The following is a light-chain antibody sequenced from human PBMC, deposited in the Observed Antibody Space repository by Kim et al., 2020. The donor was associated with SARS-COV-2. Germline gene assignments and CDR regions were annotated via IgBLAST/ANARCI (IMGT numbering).Light chain of an antibody. Sequence: DIQMTQSPSSLSVSVGDRVTITCQASHDISNCLNWYQQRPGTAPKLLIYDASNLERGAPSRFSGSGSGTDFTFTISSLQPEDIATYYCQQYDNFPLSFGGGTKLEI. CDR3: QQYDNFPLS. CDR1: HDISNC. J-gene: IGKJ4*01. V-gene: IGKV1-33*01. CDR2: DAS.